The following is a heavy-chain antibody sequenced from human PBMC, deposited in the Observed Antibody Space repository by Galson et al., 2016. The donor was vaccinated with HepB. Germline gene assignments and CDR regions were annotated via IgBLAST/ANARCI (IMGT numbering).Heavy chain of an antibody. D-gene: IGHD2-21*01. CDR1: GASVSSGSHY. V-gene: IGHV4-61*01. Sequence: LSLTCIVSGASVSSGSHYWSWIRQPPGKGLEWIGYIFDSGSTNSNPSLKSRVSLSVDRSKNQFSLKLSSVTTADTAVYYCATIPPAGHFGYWGQGTLVTVSS. CDR2: IFDSGST. CDR3: ATIPPAGHFGY. J-gene: IGHJ4*02.